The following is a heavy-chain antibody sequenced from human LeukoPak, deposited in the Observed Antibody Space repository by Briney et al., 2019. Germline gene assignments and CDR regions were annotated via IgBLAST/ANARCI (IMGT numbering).Heavy chain of an antibody. CDR1: GFTFSSYA. Sequence: PGGSLRLSCAASGFTFSSYAMSWVRQAPGKGLEWVSAISGSGGSTYYADSVKGRFTISRDNSKNTLYLQMNSLRAEDTAVYYCAKAPNYDILTGYFDYWGQGTLVTVSS. D-gene: IGHD3-9*01. CDR2: ISGSGGST. V-gene: IGHV3-23*01. J-gene: IGHJ4*02. CDR3: AKAPNYDILTGYFDY.